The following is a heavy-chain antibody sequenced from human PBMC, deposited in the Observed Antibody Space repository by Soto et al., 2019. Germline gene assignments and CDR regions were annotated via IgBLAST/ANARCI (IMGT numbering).Heavy chain of an antibody. J-gene: IGHJ3*02. CDR2: INPGNGDT. Sequence: QVQLVQSGAEVKKPGASVKVSCRASGYTFTTYTLLWVRQAPGQRLEWMAWINPGNGDTKYSQNFQGRVTATRDPSASTAYMEMSSLRSEDTATYYCARKQPGFQIGWAWALDILGQGTMVTVSS. D-gene: IGHD1-26*01. CDR1: GYTFTTYT. CDR3: ARKQPGFQIGWAWALDI. V-gene: IGHV1-3*01.